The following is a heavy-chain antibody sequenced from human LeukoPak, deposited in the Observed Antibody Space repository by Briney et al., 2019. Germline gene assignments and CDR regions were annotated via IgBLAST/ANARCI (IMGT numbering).Heavy chain of an antibody. CDR2: MFISGRT. CDR3: ARDGGWGWFDP. Sequence: SETLSLTCTISGGSISSHYWSWIRQSAGKGLEWIGRMFISGRTNYNPSLQSRVTMSLDKSKNQFSLNLNPVTAADTAVYFCARDGGWGWFDPWGRGTPVTVSS. V-gene: IGHV4-4*07. CDR1: GGSISSHY. D-gene: IGHD6-19*01. J-gene: IGHJ5*02.